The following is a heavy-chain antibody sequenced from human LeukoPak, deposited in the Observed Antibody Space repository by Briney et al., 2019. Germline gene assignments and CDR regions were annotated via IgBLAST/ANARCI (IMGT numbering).Heavy chain of an antibody. CDR1: GGSISSSSYY. V-gene: IGHV4-39*07. CDR2: INHSGST. J-gene: IGHJ4*02. Sequence: SETLSLTCTVSGGSISSSSYYWGWIRQPPGKGLEWIGEINHSGSTNYNPSLKSRVTISVDTSKKQFSLKLSSVTAADSAVYYCASADYGDYPGDDYWGQGTLVTVSS. CDR3: ASADYGDYPGDDY. D-gene: IGHD4-17*01.